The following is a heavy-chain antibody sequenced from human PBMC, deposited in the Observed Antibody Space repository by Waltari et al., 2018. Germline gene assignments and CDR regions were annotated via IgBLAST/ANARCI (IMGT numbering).Heavy chain of an antibody. CDR1: GFSFSSYW. Sequence: EVQLVESGGGLVHPGGSLRLSCPASGFSFSSYWMSWVRQAPGKGLEWVASIKQDGSDKHYMDSVRGRFTISRDNAKKSLYLEMNRLIDDDTAVYYCASVRSGWDFWGQGTLVTVSS. D-gene: IGHD6-19*01. J-gene: IGHJ4*02. CDR2: IKQDGSDK. V-gene: IGHV3-7*02. CDR3: ASVRSGWDF.